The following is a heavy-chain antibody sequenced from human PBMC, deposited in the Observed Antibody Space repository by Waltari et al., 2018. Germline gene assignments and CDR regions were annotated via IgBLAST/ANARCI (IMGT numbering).Heavy chain of an antibody. V-gene: IGHV4-38-2*01. J-gene: IGHJ4*02. CDR3: AGGTATGTTDLAH. D-gene: IGHD1-1*01. CDR1: GHSVSSGYY. CDR2: IRHDEGT. Sequence: QVQLQESGPGLVKPSETLSLTCAVSGHSVSSGYYWGWIRQPPGKGLEWIGSIRHDEGTYYKPSLRSRVTISVETSKNQFSLNLRSVTAADTAVYYCAGGTATGTTDLAHWGQGALVTVSS.